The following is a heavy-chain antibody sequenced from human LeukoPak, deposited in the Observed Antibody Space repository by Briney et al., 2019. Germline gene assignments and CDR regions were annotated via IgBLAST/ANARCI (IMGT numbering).Heavy chain of an antibody. CDR1: GFTFDDYA. D-gene: IGHD6-13*01. J-gene: IGHJ6*02. V-gene: IGHV3-9*01. CDR3: AKDSIARYYYYGMDV. CDR2: ISWNSGSI. Sequence: PGGSLRLSCAASGFTFDDYAMHWVRQAPGKGLEWVSGISWNSGSIGYADSVKGRFTISRDNAKNSLYLQMNSLRAEDTALYYCAKDSIARYYYYGMDVWGQGTTVTVS.